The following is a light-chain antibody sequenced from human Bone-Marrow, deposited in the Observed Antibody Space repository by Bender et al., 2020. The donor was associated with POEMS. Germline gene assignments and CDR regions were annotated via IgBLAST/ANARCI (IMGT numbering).Light chain of an antibody. CDR1: MLEKQY. CDR3: QSADTSATVV. CDR2: KDT. J-gene: IGLJ2*01. V-gene: IGLV3-25*03. Sequence: SSELRQPPSLSVSPGQTATITCSGEMLEKQYVYWYQQRPGQAPVLVIYKDTERPSGIPERFSGSSSGTTVTLTISGVLAEDEADYYCQSADTSATVVFGGGTKLTVL.